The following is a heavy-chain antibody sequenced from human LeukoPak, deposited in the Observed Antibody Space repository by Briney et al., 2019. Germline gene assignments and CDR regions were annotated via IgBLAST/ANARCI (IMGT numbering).Heavy chain of an antibody. Sequence: PGGSLRLSCAASGFTFSSYSMNWVRRAPGKGLEWVSFIHRDDKTYYADSVKGRFTMSRDSSKNTLYLQMNSLGADDTAVYYCAREVISTPSYFDYWGQGILVTVSS. V-gene: IGHV3-53*01. CDR2: IHRDDKT. CDR3: AREVISTPSYFDY. D-gene: IGHD2-2*01. CDR1: GFTFSSYS. J-gene: IGHJ4*02.